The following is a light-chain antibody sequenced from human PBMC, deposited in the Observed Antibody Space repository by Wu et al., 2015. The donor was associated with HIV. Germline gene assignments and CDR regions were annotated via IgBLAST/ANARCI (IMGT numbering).Light chain of an antibody. CDR2: GAS. Sequence: EIVLTQSPGTLSLSPGQRATLSCRASQSISSSYLAWYQQKPAQAPRLLIYGASTRAAGIPDRFSGSGSGTDFTLTISRLEPEDFAVYYCQQYGTSPYTFGQGTSWRS. V-gene: IGKV3-20*01. CDR1: QSISSSY. J-gene: IGKJ2*01. CDR3: QQYGTSPYT.